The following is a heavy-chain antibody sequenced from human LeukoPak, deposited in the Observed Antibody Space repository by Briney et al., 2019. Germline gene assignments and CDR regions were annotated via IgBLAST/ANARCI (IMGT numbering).Heavy chain of an antibody. V-gene: IGHV1-46*01. D-gene: IGHD1-26*01. CDR1: GYTFTSYY. CDR2: INPSGGST. J-gene: IGHJ3*02. CDR3: ARRSGGQLHHGAFDI. Sequence: ASVKVSCKASGYTFTSYYMHWVRQAPGQGLEWMGIINPSGGSTSYAQKFQGRVTMTRDMSTSTVYMELSSLRSEDTAVYYCARRSGGQLHHGAFDIWGQGTMVTVSS.